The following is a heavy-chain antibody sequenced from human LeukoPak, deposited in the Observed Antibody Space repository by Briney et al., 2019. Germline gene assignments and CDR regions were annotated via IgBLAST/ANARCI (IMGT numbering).Heavy chain of an antibody. CDR3: ARGVPMTTVTPGGSMDV. CDR2: ISSSGSTI. V-gene: IGHV3-11*04. D-gene: IGHD4-11*01. Sequence: PGGSLRLSCAASGFTFSKYVMSWVRQAPGKGLEWVSYISSSGSTIYYADSVKGRFTISRDNAKNSLYLQMNSLRAEDTAVYYCARGVPMTTVTPGGSMDVWGKGTTVTVSS. J-gene: IGHJ6*03. CDR1: GFTFSKYV.